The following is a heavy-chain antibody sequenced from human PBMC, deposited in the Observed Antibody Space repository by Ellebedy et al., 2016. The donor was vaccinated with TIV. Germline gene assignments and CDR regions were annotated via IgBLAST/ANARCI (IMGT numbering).Heavy chain of an antibody. J-gene: IGHJ6*02. Sequence: PGGSLRLSCAASGFTFSTFWMHWVRQAPGKGLVWVSRINPDGRITSYADSVKGRFTISRDNAKNSLYLQMNSLRAEDTAVYYCARSTTSTGRVYWGQGTTVTVSS. CDR1: GFTFSTFW. CDR2: INPDGRIT. V-gene: IGHV3-74*01. CDR3: ARSTTSTGRVY. D-gene: IGHD4-11*01.